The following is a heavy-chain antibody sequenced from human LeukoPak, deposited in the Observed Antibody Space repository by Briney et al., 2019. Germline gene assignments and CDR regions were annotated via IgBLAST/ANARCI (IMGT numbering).Heavy chain of an antibody. J-gene: IGHJ4*02. CDR1: GFTFSSHA. D-gene: IGHD2-21*01. Sequence: GGSLRLSCVGSGFTFSSHAMSWVRQAPEKGLEWVSGIYESGQTTHYADSVKGRFSTSRDNSKNTLYLQMDSLRGEDTAIYHCAKDYRIGYSAHFDYWGQGALVTVSS. V-gene: IGHV3-23*01. CDR3: AKDYRIGYSAHFDY. CDR2: IYESGQTT.